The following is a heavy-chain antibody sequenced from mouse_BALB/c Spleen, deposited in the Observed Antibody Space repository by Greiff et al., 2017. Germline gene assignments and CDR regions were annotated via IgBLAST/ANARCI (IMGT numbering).Heavy chain of an antibody. V-gene: IGHV1-4*02. CDR1: GYTFTSYT. J-gene: IGHJ2*01. Sequence: VQVVESAAELARPGASVKMSCKASGYTFTSYTMHWVKQRPGQGLEWIGYINPSSGYTEYNQKFKDKTTLTADKSSSTAYMQLSSLTSEDSAVYYCAREYRYYYFDYWGQGTTLTVSS. CDR3: AREYRYYYFDY. CDR2: INPSSGYT. D-gene: IGHD2-14*01.